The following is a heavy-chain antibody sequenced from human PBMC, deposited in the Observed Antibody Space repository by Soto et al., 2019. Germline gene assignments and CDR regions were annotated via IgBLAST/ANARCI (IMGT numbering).Heavy chain of an antibody. CDR1: GFTFSSYA. CDR2: ISGSGGST. V-gene: IGHV3-23*01. CDR3: ARDLVPAAIIAPRNWFDP. Sequence: EVQLLESGGGLVQPGGSLRLSCAASGFTFSSYAMSWVRQAPGKGLEWVSAISGSGGSTYYADSVKGRFTISRDNSKNTLYLQMNSLRAEDTAVYYCARDLVPAAIIAPRNWFDPWGQGTLVTVSS. D-gene: IGHD2-2*01. J-gene: IGHJ5*02.